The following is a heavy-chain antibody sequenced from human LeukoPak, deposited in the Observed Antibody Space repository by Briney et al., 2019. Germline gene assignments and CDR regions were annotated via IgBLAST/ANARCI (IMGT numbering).Heavy chain of an antibody. Sequence: GGSLRLSCAASGFTFSDYYMSWIRQAPGKGLEWVAVISYDGSNKYYADSVKGRFTISRDNSKNTLYLQMNSLRAEDTAVYYCARPYSSGWYGDFDYWGQGTLVTVSS. D-gene: IGHD6-19*01. CDR1: GFTFSDYY. CDR3: ARPYSSGWYGDFDY. V-gene: IGHV3-30-3*01. CDR2: ISYDGSNK. J-gene: IGHJ4*02.